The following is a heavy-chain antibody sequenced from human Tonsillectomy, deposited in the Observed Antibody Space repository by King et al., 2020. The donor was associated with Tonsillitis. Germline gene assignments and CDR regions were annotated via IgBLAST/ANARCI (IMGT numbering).Heavy chain of an antibody. CDR1: GFTFSSYD. CDR3: ARGGVVVPAAIYYYGMDV. CDR2: IGTAGDT. V-gene: IGHV3-13*01. Sequence: VQLVESGGGLVQPGGSLRLSCAASGFTFSSYDIHWVRQATGKGLEWVSAIGTAGDTYYPGSVKGRFPISRENAKNSLYLQMNSLRAGDTAVYYCARGGVVVPAAIYYYGMDVWGQGTTVTVSS. J-gene: IGHJ6*02. D-gene: IGHD2-2*01.